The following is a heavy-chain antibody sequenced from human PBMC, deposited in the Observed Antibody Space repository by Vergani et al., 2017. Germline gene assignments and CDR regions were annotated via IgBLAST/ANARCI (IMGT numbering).Heavy chain of an antibody. D-gene: IGHD6-19*01. CDR1: GGTFSSYA. J-gene: IGHJ6*02. CDR2: IIPIFGTA. V-gene: IGHV1-69*15. Sequence: QVQLVQSGAEVKKPGSSVKVSCKASGGTFSSYAISWVRQAPGQGLEWMGRIIPIFGTANYAQKFQGRVTITADESTSTAYMELSSLRSEDTAVYYCARDRGSGWYIYDYYYGMDVWGQGTTVTVSS. CDR3: ARDRGSGWYIYDYYYGMDV.